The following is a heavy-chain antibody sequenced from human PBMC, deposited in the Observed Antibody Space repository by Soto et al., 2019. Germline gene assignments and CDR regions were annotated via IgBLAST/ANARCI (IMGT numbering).Heavy chain of an antibody. Sequence: EVKLVESGGGLVKPGGSLRLSCAASGFTFSSYSMNWVRQAPGKGLEWVASISSSSSYIYYADSVKGRFTISRDNAKNSLYLQMNSLRAEDTAVYYCARYAPYSSGWDYYYGMDVWGQGTTVTVSS. CDR1: GFTFSSYS. CDR2: ISSSSSYI. V-gene: IGHV3-21*01. J-gene: IGHJ6*02. CDR3: ARYAPYSSGWDYYYGMDV. D-gene: IGHD6-19*01.